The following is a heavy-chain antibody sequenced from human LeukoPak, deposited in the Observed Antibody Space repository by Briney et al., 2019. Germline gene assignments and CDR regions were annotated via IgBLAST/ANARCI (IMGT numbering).Heavy chain of an antibody. CDR3: ARWNLDLAYDI. CDR1: GGSFSNYY. V-gene: IGHV4-59*08. CDR2: IYSTGSI. J-gene: IGHJ3*02. D-gene: IGHD1-1*01. Sequence: KPSETLSLTCTLSGGSFSNYYWTWIRQPPGKGREWLGYIYSTGSIRYNPSLESRVTISIDTSKNTFSLKLTSVTAADTAVYFCARWNLDLAYDIWGQGTMVTVSS.